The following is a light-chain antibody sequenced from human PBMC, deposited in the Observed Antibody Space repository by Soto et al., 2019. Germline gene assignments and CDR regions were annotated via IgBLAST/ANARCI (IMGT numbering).Light chain of an antibody. Sequence: EIVMTQSPATLSVSPGERATLSCRARQSVSSNLAWYQQKPGQAPRLLIYGASARATGIPARFSGSGSGTEFTLTISSLQSADFAVYYCQQYNNWPRTFGQGTKVEIK. CDR3: QQYNNWPRT. CDR2: GAS. V-gene: IGKV3-15*01. CDR1: QSVSSN. J-gene: IGKJ1*01.